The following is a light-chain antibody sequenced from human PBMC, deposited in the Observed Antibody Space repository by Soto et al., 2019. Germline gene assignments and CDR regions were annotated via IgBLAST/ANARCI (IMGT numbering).Light chain of an antibody. CDR3: QEYNNWPGT. J-gene: IGKJ1*01. CDR1: QSVKSN. V-gene: IGKV3-15*01. Sequence: EIVMTQSPATLTVSPGERATLSCRASQSVKSNLAWYQHKPGQAPRLLIHGASTRATGIPAWFSGSGSGTEFILTISSLQSEDFAVYYCQEYNNWPGTFGQGTKVEIK. CDR2: GAS.